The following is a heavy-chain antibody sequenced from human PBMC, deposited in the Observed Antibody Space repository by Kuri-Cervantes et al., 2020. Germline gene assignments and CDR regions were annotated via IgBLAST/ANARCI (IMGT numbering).Heavy chain of an antibody. J-gene: IGHJ4*02. CDR2: IKQDGSEK. D-gene: IGHD6-13*01. V-gene: IGHV3-7*01. Sequence: GESLKISCAASGFTFSNAWMSWVRQAPGKGLEWVANIKQDGSEKYYVDSVKGRFTISRDNAKNSLYLQMNSLRAEDTAVYYCAREGEAAAGYYFDYWGQGTLVTVSS. CDR3: AREGEAAAGYYFDY. CDR1: GFTFSNAW.